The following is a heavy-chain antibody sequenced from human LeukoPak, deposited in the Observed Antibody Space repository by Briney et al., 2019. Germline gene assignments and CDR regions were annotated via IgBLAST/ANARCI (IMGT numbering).Heavy chain of an antibody. CDR1: GFTFSSYA. V-gene: IGHV3-30*04. Sequence: PGRSLRLSCAASGFTFSSYAMHWVRQAPGKGLEWVALVSFDARNTDYADSVKGRFTISRDNENTMYLEMNSLRDEDTAVYYCARESSVIMIRGFDHWGQGTLVTVSS. D-gene: IGHD3-10*01. J-gene: IGHJ4*02. CDR2: VSFDARNT. CDR3: ARESSVIMIRGFDH.